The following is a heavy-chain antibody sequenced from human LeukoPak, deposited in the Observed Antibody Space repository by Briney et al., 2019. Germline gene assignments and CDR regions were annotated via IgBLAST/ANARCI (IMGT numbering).Heavy chain of an antibody. J-gene: IGHJ4*02. Sequence: SGGSLRLSCAASGFTLSSYAMSWVRQAPGKGLEWVSAISGSGGSTYYADSVKGRFTISRDNSKNTLYLQMNSLRAEDTAVYYCASYYGDSQFDYWGQGTLVTVSS. V-gene: IGHV3-23*01. CDR3: ASYYGDSQFDY. CDR2: ISGSGGST. D-gene: IGHD4-17*01. CDR1: GFTLSSYA.